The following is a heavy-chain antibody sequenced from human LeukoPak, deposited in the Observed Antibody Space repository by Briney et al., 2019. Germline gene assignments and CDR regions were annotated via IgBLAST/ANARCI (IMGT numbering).Heavy chain of an antibody. Sequence: GGSLRLACAASGFTFSSYSMNWVRQAPGKGLEWVSSISTSSSYIYSADSVKGRFTISRDNAKNSLYLQMNSLRAEDTAVYYCVRDTFSPNACDIWGQGTMATVSS. CDR2: ISTSSSYI. J-gene: IGHJ3*02. D-gene: IGHD3-16*01. CDR3: VRDTFSPNACDI. V-gene: IGHV3-21*01. CDR1: GFTFSSYS.